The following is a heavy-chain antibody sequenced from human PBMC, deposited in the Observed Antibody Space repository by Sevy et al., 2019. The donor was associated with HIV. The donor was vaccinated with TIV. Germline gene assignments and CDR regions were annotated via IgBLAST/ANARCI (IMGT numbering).Heavy chain of an antibody. CDR2: IYYSGST. V-gene: IGHV4-39*01. Sequence: SETLSLTCTVSGGSISSSSYYWGWIRQPPGKGLGWIGSIYYSGSTYYNPSLKSRVTISVDTSKNQFSLRLRSVTAADTAVYYCGRQTIFGVGGDPWGQGTLVTVSS. D-gene: IGHD3-3*01. CDR1: GGSISSSSYY. CDR3: GRQTIFGVGGDP. J-gene: IGHJ5*02.